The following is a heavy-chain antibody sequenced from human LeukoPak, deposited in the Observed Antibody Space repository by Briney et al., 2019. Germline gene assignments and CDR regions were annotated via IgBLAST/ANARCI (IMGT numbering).Heavy chain of an antibody. Sequence: PGGSLRLSCAASVFNFSSYRMNSVRQAPGKGLEWVSYISSSSSTIYYADSVKGRSTISRDNAKNSLYLQMNSLRAEDTAVYYCARGPNYALPFDTSGHGTPVTVSS. V-gene: IGHV3-48*01. CDR2: ISSSSSTI. CDR3: ARGPNYALPFDT. CDR1: VFNFSSYR. J-gene: IGHJ5*01. D-gene: IGHD3-16*01.